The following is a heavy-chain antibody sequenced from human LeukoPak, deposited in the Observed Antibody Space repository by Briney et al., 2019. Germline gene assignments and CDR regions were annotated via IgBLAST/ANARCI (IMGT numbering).Heavy chain of an antibody. D-gene: IGHD6-19*01. Sequence: GGSLRLSCAASGLTFSSYAMSSVRQAPGKGLEWVSSVNGSGYSAYYADSVKGRFTISRDNSKDTLFLQMSTLRVEDTAVYDCAQVVSYSSGWFFHHWGQGTLVTASS. CDR2: VNGSGYSA. CDR3: AQVVSYSSGWFFHH. J-gene: IGHJ1*01. V-gene: IGHV3-23*01. CDR1: GLTFSSYA.